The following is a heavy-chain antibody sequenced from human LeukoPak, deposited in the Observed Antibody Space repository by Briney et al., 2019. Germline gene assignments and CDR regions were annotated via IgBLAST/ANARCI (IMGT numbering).Heavy chain of an antibody. CDR1: GFTFSSYG. J-gene: IGHJ4*02. CDR3: ARDLETVTTSTH. V-gene: IGHV3-30*02. D-gene: IGHD4-17*01. Sequence: GGSLRLSCAASGFTFSSYGMHWVRQAPGKGLEWVAFIRYDGSNKYYADSVKGRFTISRDNSKNTLYLQMNSLRAEDTAVYYCARDLETVTTSTHWGQGTLVTVSS. CDR2: IRYDGSNK.